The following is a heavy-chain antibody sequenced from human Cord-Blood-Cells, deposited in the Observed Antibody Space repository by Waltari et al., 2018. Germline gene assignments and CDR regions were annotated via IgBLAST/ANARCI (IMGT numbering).Heavy chain of an antibody. CDR2: SVPIRGIA. CDR3: AREGGDANWFDP. V-gene: IGHV1-69*04. D-gene: IGHD2-21*02. Sequence: QVQLVQSGAEVKKPGSSVKVSCKASGGTFSSYAISWVRQAPGQGLEWMGGSVPIRGIANYAQKFQGRVTITADESTSTAYMELSSLRSEDTAVYYCAREGGDANWFDPWGQGTLVTVSS. J-gene: IGHJ5*02. CDR1: GGTFSSYA.